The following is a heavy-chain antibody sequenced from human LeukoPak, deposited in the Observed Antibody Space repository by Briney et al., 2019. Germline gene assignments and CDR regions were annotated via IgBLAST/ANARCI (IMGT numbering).Heavy chain of an antibody. J-gene: IGHJ4*02. CDR2: ISSSGSYI. V-gene: IGHV3-21*01. CDR1: GFAFSSYS. Sequence: GGSLRLSCAASGFAFSSYSLNWVRLAPGKGLEWVSSISSSGSYIYYADSVKGRFTISRDNAKNSLYLQMNSLRAEDTAVYYCARDELHTGTYFPFDYWGQGTLVTVSS. D-gene: IGHD1-26*01. CDR3: ARDELHTGTYFPFDY.